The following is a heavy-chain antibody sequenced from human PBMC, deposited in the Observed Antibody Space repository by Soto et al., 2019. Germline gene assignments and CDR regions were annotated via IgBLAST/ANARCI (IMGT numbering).Heavy chain of an antibody. CDR2: IYSGGTT. V-gene: IGHV3-53*01. CDR3: AKERSSGWSFDY. CDR1: GFNVSINY. J-gene: IGHJ4*02. D-gene: IGHD6-19*01. Sequence: GGSLRLSCAASGFNVSINYMTWVRQAPGKSLEWISFIYSGGTTHYADSVRGRFTVSRDNSKNTLYLQMNSLRAEDTAVFYCAKERSSGWSFDYWGQGTLVTVSS.